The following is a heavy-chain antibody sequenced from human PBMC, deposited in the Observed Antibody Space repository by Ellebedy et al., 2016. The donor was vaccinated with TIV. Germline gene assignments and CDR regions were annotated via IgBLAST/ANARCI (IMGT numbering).Heavy chain of an antibody. Sequence: AASVKVSCKASGYTFTSYHMQWVRQAPGQGLEWMGIINPSGGSTDYAQKFQGRVTMTRDTSTSKVYLELSSLRSEDTAVYYCARDQAEGRSSDYWGQGTLVTVSS. J-gene: IGHJ4*02. D-gene: IGHD6-13*01. V-gene: IGHV1-46*01. CDR2: INPSGGST. CDR1: GYTFTSYH. CDR3: ARDQAEGRSSDY.